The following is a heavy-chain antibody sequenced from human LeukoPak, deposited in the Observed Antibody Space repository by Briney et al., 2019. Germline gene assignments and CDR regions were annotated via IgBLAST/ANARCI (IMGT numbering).Heavy chain of an antibody. Sequence: GGSLRLSCAASGFTFSDYYMSWIRQAPGKGLEWVSYISSSGSTIYYADSVEGRLTISRDNAKNSLYLQMNSLRAEDTAVYYCARVPAAKYYFDYWGQGTLVTVSS. CDR2: ISSSGSTI. J-gene: IGHJ4*02. CDR3: ARVPAAKYYFDY. V-gene: IGHV3-11*01. CDR1: GFTFSDYY. D-gene: IGHD2-2*01.